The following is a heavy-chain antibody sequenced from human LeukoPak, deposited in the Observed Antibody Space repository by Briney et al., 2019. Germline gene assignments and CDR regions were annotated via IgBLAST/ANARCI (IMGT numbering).Heavy chain of an antibody. Sequence: PGGSLRLSCAASGFTFSSYAMHWVRQAPGKGLEWVAVISYDGSNKYYADSVKGRFTISRDNSKNTLYLQMNSLRAEDTAVYYCARDRYCSGGSCYGNFDHWGQETLVTVSS. CDR2: ISYDGSNK. D-gene: IGHD2-15*01. CDR1: GFTFSSYA. V-gene: IGHV3-30-3*01. J-gene: IGHJ4*02. CDR3: ARDRYCSGGSCYGNFDH.